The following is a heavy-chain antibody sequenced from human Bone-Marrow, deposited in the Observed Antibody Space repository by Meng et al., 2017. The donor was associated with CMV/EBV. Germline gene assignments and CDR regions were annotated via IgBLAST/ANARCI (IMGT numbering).Heavy chain of an antibody. Sequence: GGSLRLSCITSGFTFGDYAMSWVRQAPGKGLEWVANIKQDGSEKYYVDSVKGRFTISRDNAKNSLYLQMNSLRAEDTAVYYCAKVGPYYDFWSGYYFRDYYYYGMDVWGQGTTVTVSS. J-gene: IGHJ6*02. CDR1: GFTFGDYA. V-gene: IGHV3-7*01. CDR2: IKQDGSEK. D-gene: IGHD3-3*01. CDR3: AKVGPYYDFWSGYYFRDYYYYGMDV.